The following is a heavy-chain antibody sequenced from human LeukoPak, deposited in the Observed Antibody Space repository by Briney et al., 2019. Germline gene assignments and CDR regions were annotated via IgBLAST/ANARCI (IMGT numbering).Heavy chain of an antibody. CDR2: IYHSGST. V-gene: IGHV4-30-2*01. D-gene: IGHD3-22*01. CDR1: GGSISSGGYS. CDR3: ARARYYDSSGYLRGRAFDI. Sequence: SETLSLTCAVSGGSISSGGYSWSWIRQPPGQGLEWIGYIYHSGSTYYNPSLSSRVTISVDRAKNQFSLKLSSVTAADTAVYYCARARYYDSSGYLRGRAFDIWGQGTMVTVSS. J-gene: IGHJ3*02.